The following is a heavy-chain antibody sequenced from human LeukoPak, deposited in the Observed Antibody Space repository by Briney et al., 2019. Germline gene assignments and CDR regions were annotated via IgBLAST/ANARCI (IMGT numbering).Heavy chain of an antibody. J-gene: IGHJ4*02. V-gene: IGHV1-2*02. CDR2: INPNSGGT. CDR1: GYTFTGYY. CDR3: AKDSYGDPTNFDY. Sequence: ASVKVSCKASGYTFTGYYMHWVRQAPGQGLEWMGWINPNSGGTNYAQKFQGRVTMTRDTSISTAYMELSRLRSDDTALYYCAKDSYGDPTNFDYWGQGTLVTVSS. D-gene: IGHD4-17*01.